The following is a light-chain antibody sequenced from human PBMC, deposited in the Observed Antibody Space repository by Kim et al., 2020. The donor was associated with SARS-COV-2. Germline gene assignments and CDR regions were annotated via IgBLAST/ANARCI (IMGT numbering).Light chain of an antibody. CDR3: QKYDGAPWT. V-gene: IGKV1-27*01. J-gene: IGKJ1*01. CDR1: QGISYH. Sequence: ASVGDRYTITCRASQGISYHLAWYQQRPGKVPNLLIYDASALQSGVASRFSGSGSGTDFTLTINSLQPEDVANYYCQKYDGAPWTFGQGTKVDIK. CDR2: DAS.